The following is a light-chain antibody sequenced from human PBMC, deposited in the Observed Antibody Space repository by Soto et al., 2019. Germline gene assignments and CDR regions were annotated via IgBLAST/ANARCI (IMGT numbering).Light chain of an antibody. V-gene: IGKV3-15*01. CDR2: AVS. CDR1: QSVSSN. CDR3: QHYNNWPPTWT. J-gene: IGKJ1*01. Sequence: EILMTQSPATLSVSPGERATLSCRASQSVSSNLAWYQQKPGQAPRLLIYAVSTRATGIPARFSGSGSGTEFTLTINSLQFEDFAVYYCQHYNNWPPTWTFGQGTKVDIK.